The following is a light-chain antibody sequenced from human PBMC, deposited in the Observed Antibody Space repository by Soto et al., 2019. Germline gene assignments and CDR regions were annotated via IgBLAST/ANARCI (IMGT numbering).Light chain of an antibody. Sequence: EIVLTQSPGTLSLSPGERVSLSCRASQSVTSSYLAWYQQKPGQAPRLLIYGASSRATGIPDRFSGSGSGTDFTLTISRLEPEDFAVYYCQQYSRSVTFGGGTKVEIK. V-gene: IGKV3-20*01. CDR2: GAS. J-gene: IGKJ4*01. CDR1: QSVTSSY. CDR3: QQYSRSVT.